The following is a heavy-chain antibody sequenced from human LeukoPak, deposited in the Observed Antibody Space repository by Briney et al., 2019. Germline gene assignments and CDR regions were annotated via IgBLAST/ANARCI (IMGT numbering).Heavy chain of an antibody. Sequence: SETLSLTCTVSGGSISSGDYYWSWIRQPPGKGLEWIGYIYYSGSTYYNPSLKSRVTISVDTSKNQFSLKLSSVTAADTAVYYCARRGIAAAGNLPWGQGTLVTVSS. CDR3: ARRGIAAAGNLP. D-gene: IGHD6-13*01. J-gene: IGHJ5*02. V-gene: IGHV4-30-4*08. CDR1: GGSISSGDYY. CDR2: IYYSGST.